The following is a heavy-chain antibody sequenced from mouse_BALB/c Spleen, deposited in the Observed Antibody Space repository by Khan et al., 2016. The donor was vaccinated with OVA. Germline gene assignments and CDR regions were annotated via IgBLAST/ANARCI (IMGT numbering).Heavy chain of an antibody. J-gene: IGHJ3*01. CDR2: INPSNGYT. CDR3: VRDGAYYRNDGWFAY. D-gene: IGHD2-14*01. CDR1: GYTFTSYT. Sequence: VQIQESGAELARPGASVKMSCQASGYTFTSYTIHWIKLRPGQGREWIGYINPSNGYTNFNQKFKDKATSTADKSSTTAYMPMSNLKSDDSAVYNSVRDGAYYRNDGWFAYWGQGTLVTVSA. V-gene: IGHV1-4*01.